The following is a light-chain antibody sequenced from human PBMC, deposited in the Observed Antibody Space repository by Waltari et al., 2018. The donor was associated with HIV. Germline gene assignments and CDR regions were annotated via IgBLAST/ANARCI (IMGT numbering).Light chain of an antibody. V-gene: IGKV3-11*01. J-gene: IGKJ4*01. CDR1: QSVSNS. CDR2: DAS. Sequence: DIVLTQSPATLSLSPGETATLPCRASQSVSNSLIWYQQKPGQAPRLLIYDASNRTTGVPARFSGSGSGTDFTLTISSLEPEDFAVYYCQQRSNWPPITFGGGTKVEIK. CDR3: QQRSNWPPIT.